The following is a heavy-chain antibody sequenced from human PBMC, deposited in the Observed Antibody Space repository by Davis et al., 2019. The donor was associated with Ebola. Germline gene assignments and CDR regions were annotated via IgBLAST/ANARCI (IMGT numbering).Heavy chain of an antibody. D-gene: IGHD1-7*01. CDR2: ISGSGGTT. Sequence: PGGSLRLSCADSVITFSSYAMTWVRQAPGKGLEWVSAISGSGGTTYYAGSVKGRFTVSRDNSKNTLYLQMNSLRAEDTAVYYCARNLHDFADYGMDVWGQGTTVTVSS. CDR1: VITFSSYA. V-gene: IGHV3-23*01. CDR3: ARNLHDFADYGMDV. J-gene: IGHJ6*02.